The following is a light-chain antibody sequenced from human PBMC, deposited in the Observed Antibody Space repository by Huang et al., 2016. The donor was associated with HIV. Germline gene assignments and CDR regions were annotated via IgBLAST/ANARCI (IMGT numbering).Light chain of an antibody. CDR2: GAS. CDR3: QQFNNWPPT. Sequence: EIVMTQSPATVSVSPGERATLSCRASQSVSSNLAWYQQKPGQAPRLLIFGASGRATGVPARFSGSGSGTEFTLTISSLQSEDFAVYYCQQFNNWPPTFGQGTKVEI. V-gene: IGKV3-15*01. J-gene: IGKJ1*01. CDR1: QSVSSN.